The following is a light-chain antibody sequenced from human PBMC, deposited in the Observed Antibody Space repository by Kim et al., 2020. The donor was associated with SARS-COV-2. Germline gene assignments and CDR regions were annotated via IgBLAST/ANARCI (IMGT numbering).Light chain of an antibody. CDR1: HSNIGAGYD. J-gene: IGLJ1*01. CDR2: GDI. CDR3: QSYDSSLSGYV. V-gene: IGLV1-40*01. Sequence: QSVLTQPPSVSGAPGQRFTVSCTGTHSNIGAGYDVHWYQQFPGMAPKLLIYGDINRPSGVPDRFSGSKSGSSASLVITGLQPEDEADYYCQSYDSSLSGYVFGSGTKVTVL.